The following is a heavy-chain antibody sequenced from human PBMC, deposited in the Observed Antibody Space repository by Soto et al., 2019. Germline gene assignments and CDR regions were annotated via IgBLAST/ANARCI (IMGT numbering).Heavy chain of an antibody. CDR2: ISYDGGNK. V-gene: IGHV3-30*18. D-gene: IGHD2-15*01. CDR1: GFTFSSYG. J-gene: IGHJ4*02. CDR3: AKPRQITSLLLYYFDY. Sequence: GGSLRLSCAASGFTFSSYGMHWVRQAPGKGLEWVAVISYDGGNKYYADSVKGRFTISRDNSKNTLYLQMNSLRAEDTAVYYCAKPRQITSLLLYYFDYWGQGTLVTVSS.